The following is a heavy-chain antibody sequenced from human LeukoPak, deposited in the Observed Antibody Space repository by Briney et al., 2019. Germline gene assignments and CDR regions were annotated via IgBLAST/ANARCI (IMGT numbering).Heavy chain of an antibody. J-gene: IGHJ5*02. CDR1: GGSFSGYY. CDR3: ARATTIFRGGDWFDP. D-gene: IGHD3-9*01. V-gene: IGHV4-34*01. CDR2: INHSGST. Sequence: SETLSLTCAVYGGSFSGYYWSWIRQLPGKGLEWIGEINHSGSTNYNPSLKSRVTISVDTSKNQFSLKLSSVTAADTAVYYCARATTIFRGGDWFDPWGQGTLVTVSS.